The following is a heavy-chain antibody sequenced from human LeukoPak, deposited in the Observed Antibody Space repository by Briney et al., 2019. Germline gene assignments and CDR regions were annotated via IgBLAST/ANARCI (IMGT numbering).Heavy chain of an antibody. V-gene: IGHV1-69*05. J-gene: IGHJ4*02. Sequence: SVKVSCKASGGTFSSYAISWVRQAPGQGLEWMGRIIPIFGTANYAQKFQGRVTLTTDESTSTAYMELSSLRSEDTAVYYCARGSYYDSSGYYYFRNEDYWGQGTLVTVSS. D-gene: IGHD3-22*01. CDR1: GGTFSSYA. CDR3: ARGSYYDSSGYYYFRNEDY. CDR2: IIPIFGTA.